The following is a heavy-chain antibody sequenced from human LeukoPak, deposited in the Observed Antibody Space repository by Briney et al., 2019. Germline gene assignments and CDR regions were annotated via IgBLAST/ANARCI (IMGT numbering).Heavy chain of an antibody. CDR2: IIPIFGTA. CDR1: VDTFSSYA. J-gene: IGHJ4*02. V-gene: IGHV1-69*05. Sequence: GASVKVSCKASVDTFSSYAISLVRQGPGQGLEWMGGIIPIFGTANYAQKFQGRVTITTDESTSTAYMELSSLRSEDTPVYYCARLDSMNYYDSSGYYYWGQGTLVTVSS. CDR3: ARLDSMNYYDSSGYYY. D-gene: IGHD3-22*01.